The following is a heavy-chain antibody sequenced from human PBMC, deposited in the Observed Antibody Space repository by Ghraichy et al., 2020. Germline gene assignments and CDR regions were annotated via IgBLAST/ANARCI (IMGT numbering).Heavy chain of an antibody. CDR3: GITTYYYYGMDV. V-gene: IGHV3-49*04. D-gene: IGHD3-10*01. CDR1: GFSFGDYA. Sequence: GGSLRLSCTASGFSFGDYAMSWVRQAPGKGLEWVGFIRSKAYGWTIEYAASVKGRFTISRDDSKSIAYLQMNSLKTEDTAVNYCGITTYYYYGMDVWGQGTTVTVSS. CDR2: IRSKAYGWTI. J-gene: IGHJ6*02.